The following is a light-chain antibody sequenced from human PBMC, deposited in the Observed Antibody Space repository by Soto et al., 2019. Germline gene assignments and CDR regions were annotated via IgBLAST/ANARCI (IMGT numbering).Light chain of an antibody. CDR1: QSVTSNY. J-gene: IGKJ1*01. CDR2: GAS. Sequence: EFVLTQSPGTLALSPGARATLSCRASQSVTSNYLAWYQQRPGQAPRLLIYGASSRAAGISDRFSGSGSGTEFTLTISRLEPDDFAVYYCQQYVSSRTFGQGTKVE. V-gene: IGKV3-20*01. CDR3: QQYVSSRT.